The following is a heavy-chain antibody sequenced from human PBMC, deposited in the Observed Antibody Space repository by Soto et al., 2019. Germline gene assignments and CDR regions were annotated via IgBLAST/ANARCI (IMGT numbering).Heavy chain of an antibody. CDR3: AREEGSGPGYGYGMDV. D-gene: IGHD3-10*01. J-gene: IGHJ6*02. V-gene: IGHV3-21*01. CDR1: GSTFSSYS. Sequence: GGSLRLSCAASGSTFSSYSMNWVRQAPGKGLEWVSSISSSSSYIYYADSVKGRFTISRDNAKNSLYLQMNSLRAEDTAVYYCAREEGSGPGYGYGMDVWGQGTTVTVSS. CDR2: ISSSSSYI.